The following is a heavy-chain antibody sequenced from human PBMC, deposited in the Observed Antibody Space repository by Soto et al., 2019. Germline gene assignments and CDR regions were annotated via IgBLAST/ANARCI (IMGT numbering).Heavy chain of an antibody. J-gene: IGHJ6*02. CDR3: ARTDRYSYGPTSLLGSYYSSGMDV. CDR2: IDWDDDK. CDR1: GFSLSTSGMC. D-gene: IGHD5-18*01. V-gene: IGHV2-70*01. Sequence: SGPTLVNPTQTLTLTCTFSGFSLSTSGMCVSWIRQPPGKALEWLALIDWDDDKYYSTSLKTRLTISKDTSKNQVVLTMTNMDPVDTATYYCARTDRYSYGPTSLLGSYYSSGMDVWGQGTTVTVSS.